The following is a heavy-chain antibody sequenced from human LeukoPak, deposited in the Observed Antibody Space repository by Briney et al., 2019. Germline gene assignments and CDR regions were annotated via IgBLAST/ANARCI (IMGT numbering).Heavy chain of an antibody. J-gene: IGHJ3*02. V-gene: IGHV3-23*01. CDR1: GFTFSSYV. CDR2: ISGSDGST. CDR3: AKDLQDNDSAELI. D-gene: IGHD3-22*01. Sequence: GGSLRLSCRDSGFTFSSYVMNWVRQAPGLGLEWVSAISGSDGSTYYADSVKGRFTISRDNSKNTLYLHMNSLRAEDTAVYYCAKDLQDNDSAELIWGRGTMVTVSS.